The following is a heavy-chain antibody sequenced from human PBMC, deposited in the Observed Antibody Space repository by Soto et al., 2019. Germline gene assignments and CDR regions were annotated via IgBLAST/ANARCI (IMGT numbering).Heavy chain of an antibody. Sequence: QITLNESGPTQVKPRQTLTLTCTFSGFLLTTSGVGVGWIRQSPGKAPEWLALIYWDDDKRYSPSLKSSLSIIKDTSKNEVDLTMTDLDAEDTATYYCAHRVRRTVFGLVSTTAAYFDFWGQGTPVAVSS. V-gene: IGHV2-5*02. J-gene: IGHJ4*02. CDR1: GFLLTTSGVG. D-gene: IGHD3-3*01. CDR2: IYWDDDK. CDR3: AHRVRRTVFGLVSTTAAYFDF.